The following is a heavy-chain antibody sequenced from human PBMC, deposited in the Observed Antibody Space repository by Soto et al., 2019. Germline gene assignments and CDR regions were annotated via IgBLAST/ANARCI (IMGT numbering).Heavy chain of an antibody. J-gene: IGHJ3*01. CDR2: ISGSGGSA. CDR1: GFTFNNYA. Sequence: EVQLLESGGGLVRPGESLRLSCTTSGFTFNNYAMNWVRQAPGKGLEWVSFISGSGGSAYYADSVQGRFTISRDKSRNTLYLQMNRLRAEDTAIYSCVREGGGRYSPGSFDLWGRGTKVTVSS. CDR3: VREGGGRYSPGSFDL. D-gene: IGHD6-19*01. V-gene: IGHV3-23*01.